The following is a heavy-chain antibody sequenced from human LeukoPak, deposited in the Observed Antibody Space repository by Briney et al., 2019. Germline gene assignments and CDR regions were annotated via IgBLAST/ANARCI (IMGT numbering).Heavy chain of an antibody. CDR1: GGSVNSGGSY. V-gene: IGHV4-31*02. Sequence: SETLSLTCTVSGGSVNSGGSYWTWIRQHPGKGLEWIGYISYSGNTYYSPSLKSRITMSVDTSKNQFSLKLSSVTAADTAVYYCARIDTGGADCWGQGTMVTVSS. CDR2: ISYSGNT. D-gene: IGHD2-8*02. J-gene: IGHJ4*02. CDR3: ARIDTGGADC.